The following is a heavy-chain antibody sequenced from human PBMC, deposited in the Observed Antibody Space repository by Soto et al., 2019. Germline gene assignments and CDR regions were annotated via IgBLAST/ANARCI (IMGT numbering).Heavy chain of an antibody. J-gene: IGHJ5*02. Sequence: QVQLVQSGAEVKKPGSSVKVSCKASGGTFSSYAISWVRQAPGQGLEWMGGIIPIFGTANYAQKFQGRVTITADESTSTAYMELSSLRSEDTAVYYCARDRFDVPTTPKPGWGWFDPWGQGTLVTVSS. D-gene: IGHD3-9*01. CDR3: ARDRFDVPTTPKPGWGWFDP. V-gene: IGHV1-69*12. CDR1: GGTFSSYA. CDR2: IIPIFGTA.